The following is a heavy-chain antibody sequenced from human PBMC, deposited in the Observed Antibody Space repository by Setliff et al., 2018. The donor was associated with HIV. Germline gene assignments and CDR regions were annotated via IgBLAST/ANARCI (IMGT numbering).Heavy chain of an antibody. V-gene: IGHV4-39*07. J-gene: IGHJ2*01. CDR2: IYNSGAS. CDR1: GDSINSGSYY. CDR3: ARGAEYPNWYFDL. Sequence: TSETLSLTCIVSGDSINSGSYYWGWIRQPPGKGLEWIGTIYNSGASHYNPSLKSRVIIFLDTSKNQFSLALTSVTAADTAVYYCARGAEYPNWYFDLWGRGTLVTVSS.